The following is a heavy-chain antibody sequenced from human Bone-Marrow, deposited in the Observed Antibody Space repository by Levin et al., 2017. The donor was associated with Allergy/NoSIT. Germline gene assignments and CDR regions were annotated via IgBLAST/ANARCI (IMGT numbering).Heavy chain of an antibody. CDR3: ARRHGDYLGSFEY. J-gene: IGHJ4*02. Sequence: GGSLILSCAASGFSLSSYSMSWVRQAPGTGLEWVSYISTSSTTIYYADSVKGRFTISRDNAKNSLFLQMNSLRAEDTAVYYCARRHGDYLGSFEYWGQGTLVTVSS. V-gene: IGHV3-48*04. CDR2: ISTSSTTI. CDR1: GFSLSSYS. D-gene: IGHD4-17*01.